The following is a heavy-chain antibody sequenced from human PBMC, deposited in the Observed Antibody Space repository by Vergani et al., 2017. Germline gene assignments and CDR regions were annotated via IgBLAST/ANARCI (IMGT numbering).Heavy chain of an antibody. Sequence: VQLLESGGGLVQPGGSLRLSCEASGFSFPGYAMSWVRQAPGKGLEWIGEINDSGGTNYNPSLKSRVTISLDTSKNQFSLKLTSVTAADTALYWCARALVGGTPDNWGQGTLVTVSS. J-gene: IGHJ4*02. CDR3: ARALVGGTPDN. D-gene: IGHD1-26*01. V-gene: IGHV4-34*01. CDR1: GFSFPGYA. CDR2: INDSGGT.